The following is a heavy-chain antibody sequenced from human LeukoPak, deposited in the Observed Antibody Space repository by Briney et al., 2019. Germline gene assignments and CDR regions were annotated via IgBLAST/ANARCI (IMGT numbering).Heavy chain of an antibody. D-gene: IGHD6-13*01. V-gene: IGHV3-23*01. CDR3: AKDRSSSWYFQDY. Sequence: GGSLRLSCAASGFTFSILAMNWVRQAPGKGLERVSAISGSGGSTYYADSVKGRFTISRDNSKNTLYLQMNSLRAEDTAVYYCAKDRSSSWYFQDYWGQGTLVTVSS. CDR1: GFTFSILA. J-gene: IGHJ4*02. CDR2: ISGSGGST.